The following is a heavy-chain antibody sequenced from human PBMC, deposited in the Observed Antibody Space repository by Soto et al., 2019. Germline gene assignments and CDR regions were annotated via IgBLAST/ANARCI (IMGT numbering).Heavy chain of an antibody. V-gene: IGHV3-30*18. CDR3: AKAGWGGDYYYGLDV. CDR2: VSFDGSST. CDR1: GFNFNNYA. Sequence: QVQVVESGGGVVRPGRSLRLSCAASGFNFNNYAMHWVRQAPGKGLEWVAVVSFDGSSTYYADSVKGRFTISRDSSNNTVSLQMNSLTNEDTAAYYWAKAGWGGDYYYGLDVWGQGTTVTVSS. D-gene: IGHD2-21*01. J-gene: IGHJ6*02.